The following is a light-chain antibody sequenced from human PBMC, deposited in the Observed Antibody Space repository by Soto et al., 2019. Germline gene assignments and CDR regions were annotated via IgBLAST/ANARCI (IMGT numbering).Light chain of an antibody. CDR3: QQRSNWPRYT. CDR2: DAF. V-gene: IGKV3-11*01. Sequence: EIVLTQSPGTLSLSPGERVTLSCRASQSVSTYLAWYQHKPGQAPRLLIYDAFKRATGIPARFSGSGSETDFTLTISSLEPEVFAVYFCQQRSNWPRYTFGQGTNLEIK. J-gene: IGKJ2*01. CDR1: QSVSTY.